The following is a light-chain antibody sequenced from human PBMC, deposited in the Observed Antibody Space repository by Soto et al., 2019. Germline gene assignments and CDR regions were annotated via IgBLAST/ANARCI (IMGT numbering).Light chain of an antibody. Sequence: QSALTQPASVSGSPGQSITISCTGTSSDVGGYNYVSWYQQHPGEAPKLMIYDVSNRPSGVSNRFSGSKSGNTASLTISGLQAEDEADYSCSSYTSSSTLVFGGGTKLTVL. CDR1: SSDVGGYNY. V-gene: IGLV2-14*01. CDR3: SSYTSSSTLV. J-gene: IGLJ2*01. CDR2: DVS.